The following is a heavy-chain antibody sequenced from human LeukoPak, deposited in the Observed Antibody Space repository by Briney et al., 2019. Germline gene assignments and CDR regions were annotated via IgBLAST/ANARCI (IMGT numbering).Heavy chain of an antibody. CDR1: GGTFSSYA. CDR3: ARGPHIVVVPAAIREEYYYYYYMDV. D-gene: IGHD2-2*01. Sequence: SVKVSCKASGGTFSSYAISWVRQAPGQGLEWMGGITPIFGTANYAQKFQGRVTITTDESTSTAYMELSSLRSEDTAVYYCARGPHIVVVPAAIREEYYYYYYMDVWGKGTTVTVSS. V-gene: IGHV1-69*05. CDR2: ITPIFGTA. J-gene: IGHJ6*03.